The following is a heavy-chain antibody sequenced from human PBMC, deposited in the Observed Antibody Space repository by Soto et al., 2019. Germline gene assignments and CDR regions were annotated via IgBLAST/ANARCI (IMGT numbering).Heavy chain of an antibody. D-gene: IGHD6-13*01. Sequence: PGGSLRLSCAASGFTFSSYGMHWVRQAPGKGLEWVAVIWYDGSNKYYADSVKGRFTISRDNSKNTLYLQMNSLRAEDTAVYYCARDQSGIAAAGDYYYYYYMDVWGKGTTVTVSS. CDR1: GFTFSSYG. CDR3: ARDQSGIAAAGDYYYYYYMDV. CDR2: IWYDGSNK. V-gene: IGHV3-33*01. J-gene: IGHJ6*03.